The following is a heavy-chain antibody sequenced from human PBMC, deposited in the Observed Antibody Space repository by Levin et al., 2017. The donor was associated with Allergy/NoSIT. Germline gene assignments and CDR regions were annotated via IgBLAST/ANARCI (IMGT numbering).Heavy chain of an antibody. D-gene: IGHD4/OR15-4a*01. Sequence: GESLKISCAASGFTFSNAWMSWVRQAPGKGLEWVGRIKSKTDGGTTDYAAPVKGRFTISRDDSKNTLYLQMNSLKTEDTAVYYCTTDLGAVWGDLDAFDIWGQGTMVTVSS. CDR1: GFTFSNAW. J-gene: IGHJ3*02. V-gene: IGHV3-15*01. CDR3: TTDLGAVWGDLDAFDI. CDR2: IKSKTDGGTT.